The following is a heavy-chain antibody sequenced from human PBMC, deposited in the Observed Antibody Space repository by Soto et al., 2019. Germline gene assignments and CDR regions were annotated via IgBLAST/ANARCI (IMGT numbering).Heavy chain of an antibody. V-gene: IGHV3-11*01. Sequence: GVSHRLCCASSGVTCSYYYMSWLRQTPGKGLEWVSYISSSGTTIFYADSLRGRFTISRDNAKKSLYLQMNSLRGEDTAVYYCAREPSNWNYCFDYWGQGTLVTVSS. J-gene: IGHJ4*02. CDR2: ISSSGTTI. CDR3: AREPSNWNYCFDY. D-gene: IGHD1-7*01. CDR1: GVTCSYYY.